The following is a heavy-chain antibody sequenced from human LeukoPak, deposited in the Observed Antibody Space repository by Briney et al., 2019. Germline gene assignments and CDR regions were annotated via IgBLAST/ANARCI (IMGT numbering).Heavy chain of an antibody. CDR1: GYRFIGYY. CDR2: INPTTSGT. Sequence: ASVKVSCKASGYRFIGYYIHWVRQAPGQGLEWMGWINPTTSGTNYAQKFQGRVTMTRDTSISTAYMELSRLRSDDTAVYYCAREEAGIDYWGQGTLVTVSS. CDR3: AREEAGIDY. V-gene: IGHV1-2*02. J-gene: IGHJ4*02.